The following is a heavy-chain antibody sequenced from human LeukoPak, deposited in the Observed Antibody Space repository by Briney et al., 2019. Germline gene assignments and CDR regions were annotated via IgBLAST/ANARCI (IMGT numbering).Heavy chain of an antibody. J-gene: IGHJ6*03. Sequence: GASVKVSCKASGYTFTSYGISWVRQAPGQGLEWMGWINTSTGNPTYAQGFTGRFVFSLDTSVSTAYLQISSLKAEDTAVYYCARDRKQQLVPGRNYYYYYMDVWAKGPRSPSP. D-gene: IGHD6-13*01. V-gene: IGHV7-4-1*02. CDR3: ARDRKQQLVPGRNYYYYYMDV. CDR2: INTSTGNP. CDR1: GYTFTSYG.